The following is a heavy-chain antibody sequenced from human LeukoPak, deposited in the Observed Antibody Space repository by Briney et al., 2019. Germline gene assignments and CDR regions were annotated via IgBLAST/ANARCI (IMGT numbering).Heavy chain of an antibody. CDR1: GGSISTYY. J-gene: IGHJ3*02. V-gene: IGHV4-4*07. CDR2: IYTSGST. Sequence: SETLSLTCTISGGSISTYYWSWIRQPAGKGLEWIGRIYTSGSTNYNPSLKSRVTMSVDTSKNQFSLKLTSVTAADTAVYYCASYYYDSSGYSTDAFDIWGQGTMVTVSS. D-gene: IGHD3-22*01. CDR3: ASYYYDSSGYSTDAFDI.